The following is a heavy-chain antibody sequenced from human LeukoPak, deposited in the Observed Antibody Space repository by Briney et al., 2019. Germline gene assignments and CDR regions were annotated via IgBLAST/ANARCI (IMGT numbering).Heavy chain of an antibody. V-gene: IGHV4-39*01. Sequence: SETLSLTCAVSGGSISSSTSYWGWIRRPPGKGLEWIGSIYYSGSTYYNPSLKSRVTLSVDTSKNQFSLKLSSVTAADTAVYYCVRGSTLRHYQYWGQGTLVTVSS. J-gene: IGHJ4*02. CDR3: VRGSTLRHYQY. CDR1: GGSISSSTSY. CDR2: IYYSGST. D-gene: IGHD3-16*01.